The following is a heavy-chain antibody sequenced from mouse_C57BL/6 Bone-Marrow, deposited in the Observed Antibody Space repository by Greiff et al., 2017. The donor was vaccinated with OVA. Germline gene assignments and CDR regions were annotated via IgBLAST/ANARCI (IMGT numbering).Heavy chain of an antibody. J-gene: IGHJ2*01. CDR3: ARELLFYYFDY. V-gene: IGHV3-1*01. Sequence: QSGPGMVKPSQSLSLTCTVTGYSITSGYDWHWIRHFPGNKLEWMGYISYSGSTNYNPSLKSRISITHDTSKNHFFLKLNSVTTEDTATYYCARELLFYYFDYWGQGTTLTVSS. CDR1: GYSITSGYD. CDR2: ISYSGST. D-gene: IGHD1-1*01.